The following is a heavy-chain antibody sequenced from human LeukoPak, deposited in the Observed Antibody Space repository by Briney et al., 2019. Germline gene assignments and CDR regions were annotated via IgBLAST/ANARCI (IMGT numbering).Heavy chain of an antibody. CDR1: GFTFSSYA. CDR2: FSGSGGST. D-gene: IGHD5-12*01. J-gene: IGHJ6*03. CDR3: AKEGVATPNYYYYMDV. V-gene: IGHV3-23*01. Sequence: PGGSLRLSCAASGFTFSSYAMTWVRQAPGKGLEWVSSFSGSGGSTYYADSVKGRFTISRDNFKNTLYLQMNSLRVEDTAVYYCAKEGVATPNYYYYMDVWGKGTTVTVSS.